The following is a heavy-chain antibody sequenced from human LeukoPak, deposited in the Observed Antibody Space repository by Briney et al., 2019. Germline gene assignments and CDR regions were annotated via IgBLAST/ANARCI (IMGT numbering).Heavy chain of an antibody. J-gene: IGHJ4*02. D-gene: IGHD3-3*01. Sequence: WASVKVSCKASGYTFTSYAMNWVRQAPGQGLEWMGWINTNTGNPTYAQGFTGRFVFSLDTSVSTAYLQISSLKAEDTAVYYCASLTISGAPDYWGQGTLVTVSS. V-gene: IGHV7-4-1*02. CDR3: ASLTISGAPDY. CDR1: GYTFTSYA. CDR2: INTNTGNP.